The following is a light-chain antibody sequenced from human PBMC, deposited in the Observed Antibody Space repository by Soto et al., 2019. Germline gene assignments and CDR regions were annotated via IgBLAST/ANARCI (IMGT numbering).Light chain of an antibody. CDR3: QQYGNSPIT. CDR2: GTS. V-gene: IGKV4-1*01. CDR1: QSVLYSSNNKNY. J-gene: IGKJ5*01. Sequence: DIVVTHSPDSLAVSLGERASINCKSSQSVLYSSNNKNYLGWYQQKPGQAPRLLIYGTSSRATGIPDRFSGSGSGTDFTLTISRLEPEDFAVYYCQQYGNSPITFGQGTRLEIK.